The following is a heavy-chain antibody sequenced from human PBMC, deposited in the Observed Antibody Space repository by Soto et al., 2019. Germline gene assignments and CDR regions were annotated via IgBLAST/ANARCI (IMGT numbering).Heavy chain of an antibody. J-gene: IGHJ3*02. D-gene: IGHD3-22*01. Sequence: PGGSLRLSCAASGFAFSIYAMSWVRQAPGKGLEWVSSISGSGGSTYYADSVKGRFTIYRDNSKNTLYLQMNSLRAEDTAVYYCEKDAGFTNYYDIVDAFDISGQGTMVTVSS. CDR2: ISGSGGST. V-gene: IGHV3-23*01. CDR3: EKDAGFTNYYDIVDAFDI. CDR1: GFAFSIYA.